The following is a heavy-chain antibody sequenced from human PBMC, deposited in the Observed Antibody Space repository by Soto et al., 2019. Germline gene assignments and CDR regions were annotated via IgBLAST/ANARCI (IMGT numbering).Heavy chain of an antibody. V-gene: IGHV4-30-2*01. Sequence: SRSLTCAVSGASIGNGDFSWRWIRQQAGRALDWFGYIYSSGMSDYNTSLKSRLTISIDRSKNQFSLRLNSVTAAASALDYCAREREAPCFKFGGQGALIPDS. J-gene: IGHJ4*02. CDR1: GASIGNGDFS. CDR3: AREREAPCFKF. CDR2: IYSSGMS. D-gene: IGHD3-10*01.